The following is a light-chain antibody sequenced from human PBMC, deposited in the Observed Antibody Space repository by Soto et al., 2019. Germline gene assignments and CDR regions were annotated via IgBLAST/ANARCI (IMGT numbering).Light chain of an antibody. CDR3: QQYNSYQLT. Sequence: DIQMTQSPSTLSASVGARVTITCRSSQSISSWLAWYQQKPGKAPTLLISDASSLESGVPSRFSGSGSGTEFTLTISSLQPDDFARYYCQQYNSYQLTFGGGTTVEIK. V-gene: IGKV1-5*01. J-gene: IGKJ4*01. CDR1: QSISSW. CDR2: DAS.